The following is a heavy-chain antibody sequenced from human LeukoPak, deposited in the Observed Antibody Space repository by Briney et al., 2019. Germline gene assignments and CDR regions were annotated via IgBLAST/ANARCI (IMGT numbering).Heavy chain of an antibody. CDR2: ISGSGGST. CDR3: ARDILSRRDSSGYPLDY. Sequence: GGSLRLSCAASGFTFSSYAMSWVRQAPGKGLDWVSAISGSGGSTYYADSVKGRFTISRDNSKNTLYLQMNSLRAEDTAVYYCARDILSRRDSSGYPLDYWGQGTLVTVSS. D-gene: IGHD3-22*01. CDR1: GFTFSSYA. J-gene: IGHJ4*02. V-gene: IGHV3-23*01.